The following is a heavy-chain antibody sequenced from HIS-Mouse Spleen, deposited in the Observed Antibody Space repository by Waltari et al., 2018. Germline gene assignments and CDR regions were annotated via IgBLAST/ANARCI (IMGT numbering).Heavy chain of an antibody. V-gene: IGHV4-39*07. D-gene: IGHD6-13*01. CDR1: GGSISSSSYY. J-gene: IGHJ2*01. Sequence: QLQLQESGPGLVKPSETLSLTCTVSGGSISSSSYYWGWIRQPPGKGLGWIGSISSSGRTYYNPALKSRVTISVDTSTNQFSLKLSSVTAADTAVYYCAREIPYSSSWYDWYFDLWGRGTLVTVSS. CDR3: AREIPYSSSWYDWYFDL. CDR2: ISSSGRT.